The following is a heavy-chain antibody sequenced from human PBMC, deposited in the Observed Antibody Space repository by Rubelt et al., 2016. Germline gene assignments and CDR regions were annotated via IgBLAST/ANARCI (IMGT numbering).Heavy chain of an antibody. CDR3: ARVLDLDWFDP. CDR1: GASFSSSGCY. V-gene: IGHV4-39*01. CDR2: ISYSGST. Sequence: QLQVQESGPGLVKPSETLSLTCTVSGASFSSSGCYWGWIRQPPGKGLEWIGSISYSGSTYYNPSLKSRVTISVDTSKNQFSLKLSAVTAADTAVYYCARVLDLDWFDPWGQGTLVTVSS. J-gene: IGHJ5*02. D-gene: IGHD3-9*01.